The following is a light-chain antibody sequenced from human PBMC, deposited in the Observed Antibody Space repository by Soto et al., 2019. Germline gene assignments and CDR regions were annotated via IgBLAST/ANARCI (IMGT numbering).Light chain of an antibody. J-gene: IGLJ2*01. Sequence: NFMLTQPYSVSESPGKTVTISCTRSSGSIASNYVQWYQQRPGSAPTTVIYEDNQRPSGVPDRFSGSTDGSSNSASLTISGLQTEDEADYYCQSYDSSTVVFGGGTQLTVL. CDR3: QSYDSSTVV. CDR2: EDN. V-gene: IGLV6-57*04. CDR1: SGSIASNY.